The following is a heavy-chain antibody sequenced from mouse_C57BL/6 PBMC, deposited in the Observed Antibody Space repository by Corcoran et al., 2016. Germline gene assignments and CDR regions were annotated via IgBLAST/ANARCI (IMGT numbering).Heavy chain of an antibody. D-gene: IGHD2-2*01. CDR3: ARLLYYGYDVGFAY. CDR2: INPNNGGT. CDR1: GYTFTDYN. V-gene: IGHV1-22*01. J-gene: IGHJ3*01. Sequence: EVQLQQSGPELVKPGASVKMSCKASGYTFTDYNMHWVKQSHGKSLEWIGYINPNNGGTSYNQKFKGKATLTVNKSSSTAYMELRSLTSEDSAVYYCARLLYYGYDVGFAYWGQGTLVTVSA.